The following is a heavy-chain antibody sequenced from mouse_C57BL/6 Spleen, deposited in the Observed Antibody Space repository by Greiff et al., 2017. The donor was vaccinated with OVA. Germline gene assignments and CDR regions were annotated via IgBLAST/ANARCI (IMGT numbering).Heavy chain of an antibody. D-gene: IGHD1-1*01. Sequence: EVKLVESGGGLVKPGGSLKLSCAASGFTFSSYTMSWVRQTPEKRLAWVATISGGGGNTYYPARVKGRFTIARDNAKNTLNLQMSSLRSEDTALYYCARQGYYCSREAWFAYWGQGTLVTVSA. CDR3: ARQGYYCSREAWFAY. J-gene: IGHJ3*01. CDR1: GFTFSSYT. V-gene: IGHV5-9*01. CDR2: ISGGGGNT.